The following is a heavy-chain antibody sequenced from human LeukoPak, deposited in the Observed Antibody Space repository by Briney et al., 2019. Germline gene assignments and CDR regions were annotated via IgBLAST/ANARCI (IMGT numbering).Heavy chain of an antibody. J-gene: IGHJ4*02. Sequence: GGSLRLSCAASGFTFDRFAMHWVRQAPGKGLEWVSLISGDGFTTYYVDSVKGRLTMSRDNSKNSLYLQMKSLRTEDTALYYCGRDHVYGGADYWGQGTLVTVSS. CDR1: GFTFDRFA. V-gene: IGHV3-43*02. CDR3: GRDHVYGGADY. D-gene: IGHD4-23*01. CDR2: ISGDGFTT.